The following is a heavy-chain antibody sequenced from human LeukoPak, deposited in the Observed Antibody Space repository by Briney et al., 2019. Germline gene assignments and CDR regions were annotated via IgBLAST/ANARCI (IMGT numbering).Heavy chain of an antibody. D-gene: IGHD3-22*01. CDR1: GGSISSYY. CDR2: IYYSGST. V-gene: IGHV4-59*01. Sequence: SETLSLTCTVSGGSISSYYWSWIRQPPGKRLEWIGYIYYSGSTNSNPSLKSRVTISADTSKNRFSLKLGSVTAADTAVYYCARGNYDSRGYSNAFDIWGQGAMVTVSS. J-gene: IGHJ3*02. CDR3: ARGNYDSRGYSNAFDI.